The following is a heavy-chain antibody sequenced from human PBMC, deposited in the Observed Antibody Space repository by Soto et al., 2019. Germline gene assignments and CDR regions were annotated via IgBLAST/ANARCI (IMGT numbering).Heavy chain of an antibody. CDR1: GFTFSRNA. J-gene: IGHJ4*02. CDR3: VKVIYDSGWYGFYFDY. D-gene: IGHD6-19*01. CDR2: ISRKGDNT. Sequence: GGSLRLSCSASGFTFSRNAMHWVRQAPGKGLEYLSAISRKGDNTYYADSVKGRFTISRDNSKNTLYLQMRSLRTEDTGVYYCVKVIYDSGWYGFYFDYWGQGTLVTVSS. V-gene: IGHV3-64D*06.